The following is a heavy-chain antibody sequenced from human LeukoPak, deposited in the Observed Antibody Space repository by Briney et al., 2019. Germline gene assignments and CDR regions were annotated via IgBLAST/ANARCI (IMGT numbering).Heavy chain of an antibody. V-gene: IGHV3-23*01. Sequence: GSLRLSCAASGFTFSSYAMSWVRQAPGKGLEWVSVISGSGGNTYYADSVKGRFTISRDNSKNTLYLQLNSLRAEDTAVYYCAKDLYGDYEFDCWGQGTLVTVSS. CDR1: GFTFSSYA. D-gene: IGHD4-17*01. J-gene: IGHJ4*02. CDR3: AKDLYGDYEFDC. CDR2: ISGSGGNT.